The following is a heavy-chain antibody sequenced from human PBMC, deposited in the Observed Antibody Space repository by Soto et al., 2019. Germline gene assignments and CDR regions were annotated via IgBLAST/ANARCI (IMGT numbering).Heavy chain of an antibody. CDR3: VRQPLSNLALYGRDV. CDR2: TYFRSKWNY. V-gene: IGHV6-1*01. CDR1: GASISANNDA. J-gene: IGHJ6*02. Sequence: SQSLSVTRAPYGASISANNDACSWIRXSPSRGLEWLGRTYFRSKWNYDYAESVTSRLTITPDTTNNQISLQLNSVIPEDAAVYYCVRQPLSNLALYGRDVGGQGTTVTVSS.